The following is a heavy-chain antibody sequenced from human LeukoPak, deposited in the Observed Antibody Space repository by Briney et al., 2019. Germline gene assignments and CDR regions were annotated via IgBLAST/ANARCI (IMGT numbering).Heavy chain of an antibody. J-gene: IGHJ3*02. CDR2: INHSGST. CDR1: GGSFSGYY. CDR3: ARGLAVAGMALDAFDI. D-gene: IGHD6-19*01. Sequence: SETLSLTCAVYGGSFSGYYWSWIRQPPGKGLKWIGEINHSGSTNYNPSLKSRVTISVDTSKNQFSLKLSSVTAADTAVYYCARGLAVAGMALDAFDIWGQGTMVTVSS. V-gene: IGHV4-34*01.